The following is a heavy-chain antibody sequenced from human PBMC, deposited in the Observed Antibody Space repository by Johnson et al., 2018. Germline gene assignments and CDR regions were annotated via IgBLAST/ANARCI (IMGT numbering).Heavy chain of an antibody. Sequence: VQLVESGGGVVQPXRSLRLSCAASGFTFRNYGLHWVRQAPGKGLEWVAFISYDGSNKYYADAVKGRFTISRDNSKNPLYLQMNSLRAEDTAVYYGARDLGAVAGNYYMDVWGKGTTVTVSS. D-gene: IGHD6-19*01. J-gene: IGHJ6*03. CDR3: ARDLGAVAGNYYMDV. CDR2: ISYDGSNK. V-gene: IGHV3-30*03. CDR1: GFTFRNYG.